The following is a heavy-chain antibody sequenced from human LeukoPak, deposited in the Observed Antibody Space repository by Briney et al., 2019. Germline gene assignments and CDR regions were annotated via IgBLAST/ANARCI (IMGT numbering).Heavy chain of an antibody. V-gene: IGHV3-53*01. D-gene: IGHD6-13*01. CDR2: IYSGGST. J-gene: IGHJ6*02. CDR1: GFAVSNNY. CDR3: AKWRIAAAGPYYYGMDV. Sequence: PGGSLRLSCAASGFAVSNNYMSWVRQAPGKGLEWVSVIYSGGSTYYADSVKGRFTISRDNSKNTLYLQMNSLRAEDTAVYYCAKWRIAAAGPYYYGMDVWGQGTTVTVSS.